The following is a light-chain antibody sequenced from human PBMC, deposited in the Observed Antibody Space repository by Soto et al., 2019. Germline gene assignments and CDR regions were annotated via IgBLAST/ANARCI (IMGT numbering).Light chain of an antibody. CDR1: QSISSSY. V-gene: IGKV3-20*01. Sequence: EIVLTQSPGTLSLSPGERATLSCRASQSISSSYLAWYQQKPGQAPRLLISGASSRATGIPDRFSGSGSGTGGSLSISRLEPEDFAVYYCQLYGSAPRYAFGQGTKLEIK. CDR2: GAS. CDR3: QLYGSAPRYA. J-gene: IGKJ2*01.